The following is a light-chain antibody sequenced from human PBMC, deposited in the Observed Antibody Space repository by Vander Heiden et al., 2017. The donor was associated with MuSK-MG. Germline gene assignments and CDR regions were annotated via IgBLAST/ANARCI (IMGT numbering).Light chain of an antibody. Sequence: IQMTQSPSTLSASIGDTVTITCRTSQSIGPWLAWYQQRPGKAPSLLIYDASDLEPGVPSRFSGSRSGTEFTLTIRSVQPADFATYFCQQYQNYTFGQGTRLDMK. V-gene: IGKV1-5*01. CDR3: QQYQNYT. J-gene: IGKJ2*01. CDR2: DAS. CDR1: QSIGPW.